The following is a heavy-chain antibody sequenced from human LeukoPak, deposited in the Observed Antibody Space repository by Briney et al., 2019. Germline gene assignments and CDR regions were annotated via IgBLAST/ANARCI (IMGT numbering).Heavy chain of an antibody. CDR3: ARKITYYYDSSGANFDY. J-gene: IGHJ4*02. CDR1: GGSISSGDYY. CDR2: IYYSGST. Sequence: PSQTLCLTCTVSGGSISSGDYYWSWIRQPPGKGLEWIGYIYYSGSTYYNPSLKSRVTISVDTSKNQFSLKLSSVTAADTAVYYCARKITYYYDSSGANFDYWGQGTLVTVSS. V-gene: IGHV4-30-4*08. D-gene: IGHD3-22*01.